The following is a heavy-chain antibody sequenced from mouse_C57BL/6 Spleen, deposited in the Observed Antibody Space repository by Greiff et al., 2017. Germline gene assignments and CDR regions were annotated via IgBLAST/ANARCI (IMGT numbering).Heavy chain of an antibody. CDR3: SRPLYYSNCFAY. D-gene: IGHD2-5*01. CDR1: GYTFTDYN. J-gene: IGHJ3*01. V-gene: IGHV1-18*01. Sequence: DVKLVESGPELVKPGASVKIPCTASGYTFTDYNMDWVKQSHGKSLEWIGDINPNNGGTIYNQKFKGKATLTVDKSSSTAYMELRSLTSEDTAVYYCSRPLYYSNCFAYWGQGTLVTFSA. CDR2: INPNNGGT.